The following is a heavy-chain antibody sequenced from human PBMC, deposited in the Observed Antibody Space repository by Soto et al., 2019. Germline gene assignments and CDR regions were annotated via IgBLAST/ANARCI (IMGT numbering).Heavy chain of an antibody. CDR1: XXXXXXXX. Sequence: GGSXXLSXXASXXXXXXXXXXXXXQXXGXGXEWVXVLRYDGSNKYYADSVKGRFTISRDNSKNTLYLQMNSLRAEDTAVYYCARDVVPAATDLPSGYWGQGTLVTVSS. V-gene: IGHV3-33*01. CDR3: ARDVVPAATDLPSGY. D-gene: IGHD2-2*01. CDR2: LRYDGSNK. J-gene: IGHJ4*02.